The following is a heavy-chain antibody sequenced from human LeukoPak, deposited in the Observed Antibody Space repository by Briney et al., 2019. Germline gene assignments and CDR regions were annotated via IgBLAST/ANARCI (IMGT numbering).Heavy chain of an antibody. CDR3: ARPSDSSGYYPAEYFQH. CDR1: GYSFTGYY. CDR2: IYPNTAGR. D-gene: IGHD3-22*01. Sequence: SSVTVSFKSSGYSFTGYYYHWMRQAPAPGLEWMGVIYPNTAGRNYAQKFLGGVTSTWDTSISTAYMELNRLTSDDTAVCYCARPSDSSGYYPAEYFQHGGQGTLVTVS. V-gene: IGHV1-2*02. J-gene: IGHJ1*01.